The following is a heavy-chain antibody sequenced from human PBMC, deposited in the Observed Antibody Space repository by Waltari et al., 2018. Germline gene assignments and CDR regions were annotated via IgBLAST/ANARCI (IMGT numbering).Heavy chain of an antibody. J-gene: IGHJ4*02. Sequence: QVQLVQSGSEVKKPGASVKVSCKAYGYIFTTYGINWVRQAPGQGLEWMGWINTNTGNPMYVQGFTGRYVFSLDTSVRTAYLQISSLKAEDSGIYYCARGGGTFSKPQYFDSWGQGTRVTVSS. CDR1: GYIFTTYG. CDR3: ARGGGTFSKPQYFDS. CDR2: INTNTGNP. D-gene: IGHD1-26*01. V-gene: IGHV7-4-1*02.